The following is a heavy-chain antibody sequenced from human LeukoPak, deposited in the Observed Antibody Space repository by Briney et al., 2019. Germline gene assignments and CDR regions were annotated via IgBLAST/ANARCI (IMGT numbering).Heavy chain of an antibody. V-gene: IGHV3-7*01. D-gene: IGHD3-22*01. Sequence: GGSLRLSCAASGFTFSSYWMNWVRQAPGKGLEWVATIEQDGSEKYYVDSVKGRFTISRDNAENSLYLQMNALRAEDTAVYYCARDGYYDSSAIDYWGQGTLVTVSS. CDR2: IEQDGSEK. CDR3: ARDGYYDSSAIDY. J-gene: IGHJ4*02. CDR1: GFTFSSYW.